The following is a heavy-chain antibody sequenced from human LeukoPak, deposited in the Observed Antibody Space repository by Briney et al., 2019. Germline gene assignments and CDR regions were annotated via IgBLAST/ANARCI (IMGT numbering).Heavy chain of an antibody. CDR3: ARTNYGSAHLDY. CDR1: GFTFSSYS. J-gene: IGHJ4*02. CDR2: ISSSSSYI. V-gene: IGHV3-21*01. Sequence: GGSLRLSCAAPGFTFSSYSMNWVRQAPGKGLEWVSSISSSSSYIYYADSVKGRFTISRDNAKNSLYLQMNSLRAEDTAVYYCARTNYGSAHLDYWGQGTLVTVSS. D-gene: IGHD3-10*01.